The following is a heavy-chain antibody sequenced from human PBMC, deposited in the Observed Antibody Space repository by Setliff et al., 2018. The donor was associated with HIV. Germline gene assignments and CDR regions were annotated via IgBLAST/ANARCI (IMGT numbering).Heavy chain of an antibody. CDR3: ARGYPSSPYYYYMDV. J-gene: IGHJ6*03. D-gene: IGHD3-16*02. CDR2: MNPNSGNT. Sequence: ASVKVSCKASGYTFTSYGISWVRQAPGQGLEWMGWMNPNSGNTGYAQKFQGRVTMTRNTSISTAYMELSSLRSEDTAVYNCARGYPSSPYYYYMDVWGKGTTVTVSS. CDR1: GYTFTSYG. V-gene: IGHV1-8*02.